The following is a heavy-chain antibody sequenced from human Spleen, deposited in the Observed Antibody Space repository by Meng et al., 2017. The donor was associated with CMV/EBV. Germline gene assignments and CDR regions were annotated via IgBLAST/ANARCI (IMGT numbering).Heavy chain of an antibody. Sequence: GESLKISCAASGFTFSSYWMSWVRQAPGKGLEWVANIKQDGSEKYYVDSVKSRFTISRDNAKNSLYLQMNSLRAEDTAIYYCARDTPGDWGQGTLVTVSS. V-gene: IGHV3-7*01. J-gene: IGHJ4*02. CDR3: ARDTPGD. CDR1: GFTFSSYW. CDR2: IKQDGSEK. D-gene: IGHD3-10*01.